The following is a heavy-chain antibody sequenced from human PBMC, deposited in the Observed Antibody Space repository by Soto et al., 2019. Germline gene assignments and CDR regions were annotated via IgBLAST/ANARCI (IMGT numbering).Heavy chain of an antibody. CDR3: AKDRRGIAAAGTELDY. Sequence: GGSLTLSCAASGFTFSSYGMHWVRQAPGKGLEWVAVISYDGSNKYYADSVKGRFTISRDNSKNTLYLQMNSLRAEDTAVYYCAKDRRGIAAAGTELDYWGQGTLVTVSS. CDR1: GFTFSSYG. V-gene: IGHV3-30*18. CDR2: ISYDGSNK. J-gene: IGHJ4*02. D-gene: IGHD6-13*01.